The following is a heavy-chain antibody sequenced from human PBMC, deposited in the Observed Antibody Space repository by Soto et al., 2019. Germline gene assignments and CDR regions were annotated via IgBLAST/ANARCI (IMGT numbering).Heavy chain of an antibody. D-gene: IGHD2-15*01. Sequence: EVQLVESGGGLVQPGGSLRLSCAASGFTFSSYWMSWVRQAPGKGLEWVANIKQDGSEKYYVDSVKGRFTISRDNAKNSLYLQMNSLRAEDTAVYYCARDTPLRVAAVYYFDYWGQGTLVTVSS. CDR3: ARDTPLRVAAVYYFDY. V-gene: IGHV3-7*01. J-gene: IGHJ4*02. CDR1: GFTFSSYW. CDR2: IKQDGSEK.